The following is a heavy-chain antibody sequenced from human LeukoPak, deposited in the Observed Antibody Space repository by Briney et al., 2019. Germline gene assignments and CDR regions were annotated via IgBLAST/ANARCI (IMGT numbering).Heavy chain of an antibody. D-gene: IGHD2-2*01. CDR1: GGSISSSSYY. CDR2: IYYSGST. CDR3: ARRGDCSSTSCYRGWFDP. J-gene: IGHJ5*02. Sequence: SETLSLTCTVSGGSISSSSYYWGWIRQPPGKGMEWIGSIYYSGSTYYNPSLKSRVTISVDTSKNQFSLKLSSVTAADTAVYYCARRGDCSSTSCYRGWFDPWGQGTLVTVSS. V-gene: IGHV4-39*01.